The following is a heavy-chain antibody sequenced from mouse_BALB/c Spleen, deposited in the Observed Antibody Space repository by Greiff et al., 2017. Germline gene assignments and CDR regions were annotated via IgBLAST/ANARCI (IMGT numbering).Heavy chain of an antibody. CDR3: ASRLLFYAMDY. CDR2: IDPSDSYT. V-gene: IGHV1-69*02. CDR1: GYTFTSYW. J-gene: IGHJ4*01. D-gene: IGHD2-3*01. Sequence: QAQLQQPGAELVKPGASVKLSCKASGYTFTSYWMHWVKQRPGQGLEWIGEIDPSDSYTNYNQKFKGKATLTVDKSSSTAYMQLSSLTSEDSAVYYCASRLLFYAMDYWGQGTSVTVSS.